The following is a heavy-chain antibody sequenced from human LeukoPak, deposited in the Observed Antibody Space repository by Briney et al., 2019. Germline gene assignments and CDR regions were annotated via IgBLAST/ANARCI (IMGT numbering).Heavy chain of an antibody. CDR3: ARDPAAAGTVWLDP. D-gene: IGHD6-13*01. CDR2: ITTRSSHI. CDR1: GFTFSSYS. V-gene: IGHV3-21*06. J-gene: IGHJ5*02. Sequence: GGSLRLSCAASGFTFSSYSMNWVRQAPGKGLEWVSSITTRSSHIYYADSVRGRFTISRDDAKNSLYLQMNSLRADDTAVYYCARDPAAAGTVWLDPWGQGTLVTVSS.